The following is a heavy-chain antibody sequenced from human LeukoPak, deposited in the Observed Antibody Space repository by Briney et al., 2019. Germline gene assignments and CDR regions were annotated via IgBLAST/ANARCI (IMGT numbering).Heavy chain of an antibody. D-gene: IGHD3-16*01. CDR2: IKQAGSEN. CDR1: GFTFSSSW. Sequence: GGSLRLSCAASGFTFSSSWMTWVRRAPGKGLEWVANIKQAGSENSYVDSVKGRFTISRDNAKNSLYLQINSLRAEDTAVYYCARVRGDYYLDYWGQGTLVTVSS. J-gene: IGHJ4*02. V-gene: IGHV3-7*01. CDR3: ARVRGDYYLDY.